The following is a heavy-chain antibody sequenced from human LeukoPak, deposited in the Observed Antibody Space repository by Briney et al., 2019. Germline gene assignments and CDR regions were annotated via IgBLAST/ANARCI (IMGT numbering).Heavy chain of an antibody. CDR1: GFTFSSYA. J-gene: IGHJ4*02. V-gene: IGHV3-15*01. CDR2: IKSKTDGETT. D-gene: IGHD3-9*01. Sequence: PGGSLRPSCAASGFTFSSYAMSWVRQAPGKGLEWVGRIKSKTDGETTDYAAPVKGRFSISRDDSKNTLYLQMNTLKTEDTAVYYCTTEGAQFLFSKYFVYFDSWGQGALVTVSS. CDR3: TTEGAQFLFSKYFVYFDS.